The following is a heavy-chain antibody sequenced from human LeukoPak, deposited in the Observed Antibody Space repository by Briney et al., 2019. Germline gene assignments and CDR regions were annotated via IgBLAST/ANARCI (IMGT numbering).Heavy chain of an antibody. Sequence: PGGSLRLSCAASGFTFSSYAMHWVRQAPGKGLEWVAFISHDGSNTYYVDSLKGRFTISRDNSKNTLYLQVNSLRAEDTAVYYCARGQGNSDLDYWGQGTLVTVSS. V-gene: IGHV3-30-3*01. J-gene: IGHJ4*02. CDR2: ISHDGSNT. CDR1: GFTFSSYA. D-gene: IGHD4-23*01. CDR3: ARGQGNSDLDY.